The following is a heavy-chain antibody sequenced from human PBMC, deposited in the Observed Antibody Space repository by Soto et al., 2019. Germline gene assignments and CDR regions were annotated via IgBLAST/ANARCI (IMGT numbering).Heavy chain of an antibody. CDR2: ISAYNGNT. CDR1: GYTFTSYG. V-gene: IGHV1-18*01. D-gene: IGHD3-3*01. Sequence: ASVKVSCKASGYTFTSYGISWVRQAPGQGLEWMGWISAYNGNTNYAQKLQGRVTMTTDTSTSTAYMELRSLRSDDTAVYYCAREGGYYDFWSGYHPDYWGQGTLVTVSS. CDR3: AREGGYYDFWSGYHPDY. J-gene: IGHJ4*02.